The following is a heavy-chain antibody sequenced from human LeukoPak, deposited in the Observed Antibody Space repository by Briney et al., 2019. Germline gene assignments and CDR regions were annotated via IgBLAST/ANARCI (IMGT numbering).Heavy chain of an antibody. J-gene: IGHJ5*02. CDR2: IYYSGST. V-gene: IGHV4-39*07. CDR3: AREEWFDP. Sequence: PSETLSLTCTVSGGSISSSSYYWGWIRQPPGKGLEWIGSIYYSGSTYYNPSLKSRVTLSVDTSKNQFSLKLSSVTAADTAVYYCAREEWFDPWGQGTLVTVSS. CDR1: GGSISSSSYY.